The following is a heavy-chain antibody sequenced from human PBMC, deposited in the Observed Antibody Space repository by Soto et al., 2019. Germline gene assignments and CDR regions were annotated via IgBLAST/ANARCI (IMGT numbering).Heavy chain of an antibody. V-gene: IGHV3-23*01. CDR2: ISGSGGST. CDR3: AREFYYDSSGYRYYYYYYGMDV. J-gene: IGHJ6*02. Sequence: GGSLRLSCAASGFTFSSYAMSWVRQAPGKGLEWVSAISGSGGSTYYADSVKGRFTISRDNSKNTLYLQMNSLRAEDTAVYYRAREFYYDSSGYRYYYYYYGMDVGGQGTTVTVSS. D-gene: IGHD3-22*01. CDR1: GFTFSSYA.